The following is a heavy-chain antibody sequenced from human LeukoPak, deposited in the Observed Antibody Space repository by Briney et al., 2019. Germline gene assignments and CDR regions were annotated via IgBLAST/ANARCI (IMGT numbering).Heavy chain of an antibody. Sequence: PGGSLRLSCTASGFTFSSYGMNWVRQAPGKGLEWVSYISGSSRSINYADSVKGRFTISRDNSKNTLYLPMNSLRAEDTAVYYCAKRFGYYFEYWGQGTLVTVSS. CDR2: ISGSSRSI. CDR1: GFTFSSYG. D-gene: IGHD3-10*01. V-gene: IGHV3-21*05. J-gene: IGHJ4*02. CDR3: AKRFGYYFEY.